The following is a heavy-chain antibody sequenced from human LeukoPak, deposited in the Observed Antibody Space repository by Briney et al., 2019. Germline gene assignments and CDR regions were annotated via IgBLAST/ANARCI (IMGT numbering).Heavy chain of an antibody. CDR2: ISSSSSSI. V-gene: IGHV3-48*01. D-gene: IGHD6-19*01. CDR3: ARDEYSSGHED. CDR1: GFTFSSYY. Sequence: GGSLRLSCAASGFTFSSYYMNWVRQAPGKGLEWISYISSSSSSISYADSVKGRFSISRDNAKNLVYLQMNSLRAEDTAVYYCARDEYSSGHEDWGQGTLVTVSS. J-gene: IGHJ4*02.